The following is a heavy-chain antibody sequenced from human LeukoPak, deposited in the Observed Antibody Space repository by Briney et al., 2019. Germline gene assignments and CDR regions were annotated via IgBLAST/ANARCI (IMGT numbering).Heavy chain of an antibody. D-gene: IGHD2-2*01. CDR2: INPSGGST. J-gene: IGHJ5*02. CDR3: ARDLTYCSSTSCYPHWFDP. Sequence: ASVKVSCKASGYTFTSYYMHWVRQAPGQGLEWMGIINPSGGSTSYAQKFQGRVTMTRDTSTSTVYTELSSLRSEDTAVYYCARDLTYCSSTSCYPHWFDPWGQGTLVTVSS. V-gene: IGHV1-46*01. CDR1: GYTFTSYY.